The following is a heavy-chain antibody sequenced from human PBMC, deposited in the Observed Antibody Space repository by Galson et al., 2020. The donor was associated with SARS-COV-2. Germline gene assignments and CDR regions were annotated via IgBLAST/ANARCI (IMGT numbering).Heavy chain of an antibody. Sequence: GESLKISCAASGFTFSSYSMNWVRQAPGKGLEWVSSISSSSSYIYYADSVKGRFTISRDNAKNSLYLQMNSLRAEDTAVYYCARDRVINYDFWSGTLSPNWFDPWGQGTLVTVSS. J-gene: IGHJ5*02. CDR3: ARDRVINYDFWSGTLSPNWFDP. CDR1: GFTFSSYS. D-gene: IGHD3-3*01. V-gene: IGHV3-21*01. CDR2: ISSSSSYI.